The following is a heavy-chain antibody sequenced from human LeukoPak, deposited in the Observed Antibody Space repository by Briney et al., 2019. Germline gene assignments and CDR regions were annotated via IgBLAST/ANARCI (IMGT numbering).Heavy chain of an antibody. J-gene: IGHJ4*02. Sequence: GGSLRLSCPASGFTFSRYGMHWVRQVAGKGLEWVTFMRYDGSKKYYADSVKGRFTISRDNSKDTLYLQMNSLRAEDTAVYYCAKAGSIRFDYWGQGTLVTVSS. D-gene: IGHD1-26*01. CDR1: GFTFSRYG. CDR3: AKAGSIRFDY. CDR2: MRYDGSKK. V-gene: IGHV3-30*02.